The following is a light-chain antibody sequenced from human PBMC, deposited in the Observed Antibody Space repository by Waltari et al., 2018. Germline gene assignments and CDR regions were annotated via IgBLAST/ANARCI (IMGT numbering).Light chain of an antibody. Sequence: SFELTQPPSVSVSPGQTAYITCSGNKLGNRYASWYQQNSGQSPVLLIYEDTKRPPGIPERFSASNSGGTATLTISATQAMDEADYYCQAWDTSAVFFGGGTKLTVL. V-gene: IGLV3-1*01. J-gene: IGLJ2*01. CDR2: EDT. CDR1: KLGNRY. CDR3: QAWDTSAVF.